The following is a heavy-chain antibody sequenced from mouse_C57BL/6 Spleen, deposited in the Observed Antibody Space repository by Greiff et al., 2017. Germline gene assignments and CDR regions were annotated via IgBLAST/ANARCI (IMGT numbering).Heavy chain of an antibody. J-gene: IGHJ2*01. CDR2: INPNYGTT. CDR1: GYSFTDYN. D-gene: IGHD2-12*01. Sequence: EVHLVESGPELVKPGASVKISCKASGYSFTDYNMNWVKQSNGKSLEWIGVINPNYGTTSYNQKFKGKATLTVDQSSSTAYMQLNSLTSEDSAVYYCARCSEKSYDGVYYFDYWGQGTTLTVSS. V-gene: IGHV1-39*01. CDR3: ARCSEKSYDGVYYFDY.